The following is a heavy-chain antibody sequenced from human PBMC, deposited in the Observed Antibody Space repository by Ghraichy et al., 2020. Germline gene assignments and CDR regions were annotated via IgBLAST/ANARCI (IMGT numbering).Heavy chain of an antibody. CDR2: IYYSGST. CDR1: GGSISSSSYY. J-gene: IGHJ4*02. D-gene: IGHD4-17*01. Sequence: SETLSLTCTVSGGSISSSSYYWGWIRQPPGKGLEWIGSIYYSGSTYYNPSLKSRVTISVDTSKNQFSLKLSSVTAADTAVYYCGRRTTWGPVDYWGQGTLVTVSS. V-gene: IGHV4-39*01. CDR3: GRRTTWGPVDY.